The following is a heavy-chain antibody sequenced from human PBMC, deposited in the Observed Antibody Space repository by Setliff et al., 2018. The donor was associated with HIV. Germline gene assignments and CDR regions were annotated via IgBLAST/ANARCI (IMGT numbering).Heavy chain of an antibody. CDR3: ARGLQWLIYPFDY. Sequence: SETMSLTCTVSGGSIKSSSYYWSWIRQPPWKGLEWIGYIYYSGSTNYNPSLKSRVTISVDTSKNQFSLKLSSVTAADTAVYYCARGLQWLIYPFDYWGQGTLVTVSS. J-gene: IGHJ4*02. CDR2: IYYSGST. CDR1: GGSIKSSSYY. V-gene: IGHV4-61*01. D-gene: IGHD6-19*01.